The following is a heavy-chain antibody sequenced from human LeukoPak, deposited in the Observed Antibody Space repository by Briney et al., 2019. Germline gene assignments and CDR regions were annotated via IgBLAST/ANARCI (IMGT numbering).Heavy chain of an antibody. D-gene: IGHD3-22*01. CDR3: AGGDYYDSSGYWGYYFDY. CDR2: IYYSGST. CDR1: GGSIGSYY. J-gene: IGHJ4*02. Sequence: RSSETLSLTCTVSGGSIGSYYWSWIRQPPGKGLEWIGYIYYSGSTNYNPSLKSRVTISVDTSKNQFSLKLSSVTAADTAVYYCAGGDYYDSSGYWGYYFDYWGQGTLVTVSS. V-gene: IGHV4-59*01.